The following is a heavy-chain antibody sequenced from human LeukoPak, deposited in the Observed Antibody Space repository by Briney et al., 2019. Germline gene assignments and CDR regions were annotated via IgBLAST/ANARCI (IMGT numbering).Heavy chain of an antibody. V-gene: IGHV4-39*01. CDR1: GGSISIASYC. CDR2: IYYSGTT. CDR3: ARRPEYNNGYRVFWFDL. Sequence: SETLSLTCTVSGGSISIASYCWGWIRQPPGKGLEWIGSIYYSGTTYYNPSLKSRVTISVDTSKNQVSLRVNSVTAADTAVYYCARRPEYNNGYRVFWFDLWGQGTLVTVSS. D-gene: IGHD5-18*01. J-gene: IGHJ5*02.